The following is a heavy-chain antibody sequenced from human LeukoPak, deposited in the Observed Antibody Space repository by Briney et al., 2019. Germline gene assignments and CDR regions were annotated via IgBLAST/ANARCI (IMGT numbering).Heavy chain of an antibody. D-gene: IGHD2-15*01. CDR3: ASSSWGSSVYYYYYMDV. CDR2: ISAYNGNT. CDR1: GYTFTSYG. Sequence: ASVKVSCKASGYTFTSYGISWVQQAPGQGLEWMGWISAYNGNTNYAQKLQGRVTMTTDTSTSTAYMELRSLRSDDTAVYYCASSSWGSSVYYYYYMDVWGKGTTVTVSS. V-gene: IGHV1-18*01. J-gene: IGHJ6*03.